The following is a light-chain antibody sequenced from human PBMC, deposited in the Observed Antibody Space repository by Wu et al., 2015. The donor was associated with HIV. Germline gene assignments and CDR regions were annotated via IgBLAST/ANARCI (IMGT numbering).Light chain of an antibody. V-gene: IGKV3-15*01. CDR1: QSVSSN. Sequence: EIVMTQSPATLSVSPGERATLSCRASQSVSSNLAWYQHKPGQSPRLLIYGASTRATGIPARFSGSGSGTDFTLTISSMQTEDFAIYYCQQYNKWPPRYTFGQGTKLEIK. J-gene: IGKJ2*01. CDR2: GAS. CDR3: QQYNKWPPRYT.